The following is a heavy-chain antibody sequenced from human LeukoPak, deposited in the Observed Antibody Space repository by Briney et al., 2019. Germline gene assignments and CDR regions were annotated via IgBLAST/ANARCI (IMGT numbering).Heavy chain of an antibody. J-gene: IGHJ4*02. CDR3: TTGHVSLQFLFDS. CDR1: GFTFGNAW. Sequence: GGSLRLSCAASGFTFGNAWLSWVRQAPGKGLERVGRIKSKTDGGTTDYAAPVEGRFTISRDDSENTLSLRMNSLKTDDTAVYYCTTGHVSLQFLFDSWGQGTLVTVSS. CDR2: IKSKTDGGTT. D-gene: IGHD6-19*01. V-gene: IGHV3-15*01.